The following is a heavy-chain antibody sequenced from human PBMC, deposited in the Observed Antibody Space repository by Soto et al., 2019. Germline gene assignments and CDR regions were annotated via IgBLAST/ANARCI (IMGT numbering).Heavy chain of an antibody. D-gene: IGHD1-1*01. J-gene: IGHJ4*02. CDR1: GYAFTTYG. CDR2: ISAHNGNT. CDR3: ARGRYGDY. V-gene: IGHV1-18*01. Sequence: QVHLVQSGAEVKKPGASVKVSCKGSGYAFTTYGITWVRQAPGQGLEWMGWISAHNGNTNYAQKLQGRVTVTRDTSTSTAYMERRSLRSDDTAVYYCARGRYGDYGGQGALVTVSS.